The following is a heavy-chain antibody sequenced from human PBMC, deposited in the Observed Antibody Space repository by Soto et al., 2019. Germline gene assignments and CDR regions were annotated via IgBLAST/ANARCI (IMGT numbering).Heavy chain of an antibody. V-gene: IGHV3-33*05. D-gene: IGHD2-8*01. J-gene: IGHJ4*02. CDR3: ARDACPNPRCFDC. CDR2: IQYDGSIE. Sequence: PGGYLRLSCAASGFHFSHYGMHWVRPAPGKGLEWVAAIQYDGSIEYSTDSVQGRFTISRDDYNRTLYLHMHSLRAEDTAVYFCARDACPNPRCFDCGGQGSLVTVAA. CDR1: GFHFSHYG.